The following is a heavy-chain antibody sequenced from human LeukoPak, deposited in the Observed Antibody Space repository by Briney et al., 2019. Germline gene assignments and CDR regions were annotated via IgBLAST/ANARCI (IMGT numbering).Heavy chain of an antibody. J-gene: IGHJ4*02. D-gene: IGHD5-24*01. CDR3: ARETRDGYNYSFDY. Sequence: SETLSLTCTVSGGSVSSGSYYWSWIRQPPGKGLEWIGYIYYSGSTDYNPSLKSRVTISVGTSKNQFSLKLSSVTAADTAVYYCARETRDGYNYSFDYWGQGTLVTVSS. V-gene: IGHV4-61*01. CDR1: GGSVSSGSYY. CDR2: IYYSGST.